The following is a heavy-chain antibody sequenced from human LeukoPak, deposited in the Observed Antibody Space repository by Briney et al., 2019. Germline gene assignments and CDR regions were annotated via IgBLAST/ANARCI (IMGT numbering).Heavy chain of an antibody. CDR2: INHSGST. CDR1: GGSFSGYY. CDR3: ARRFGGYCSSTSCYYYGMDV. J-gene: IGHJ6*04. V-gene: IGHV4-34*01. Sequence: SETLSLTCAAYGGSFSGYYWSWIRQPPGKGLEWIGEINHSGSTNYNPSLKSRVTISVDTSKNQFSLKLSSATAADTAVYYCARRFGGYCSSTSCYYYGMDVWGKGTTVTVSS. D-gene: IGHD2-2*01.